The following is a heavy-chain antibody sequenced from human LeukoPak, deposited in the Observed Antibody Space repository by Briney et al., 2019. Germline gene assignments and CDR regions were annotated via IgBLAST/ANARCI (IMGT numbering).Heavy chain of an antibody. V-gene: IGHV4-34*01. J-gene: IGHJ5*02. Sequence: SETLSLTCAVYGGSFSGFYWSWIRHVPGKGLEWIGEINYTGSTSYNPSLKSRVTISVDTSQNQFFLLLTSVTAADTAVYYCARVAGYLPTRWFDPRGQGTHVTVSS. D-gene: IGHD6-25*01. CDR2: INYTGST. CDR1: GGSFSGFY. CDR3: ARVAGYLPTRWFDP.